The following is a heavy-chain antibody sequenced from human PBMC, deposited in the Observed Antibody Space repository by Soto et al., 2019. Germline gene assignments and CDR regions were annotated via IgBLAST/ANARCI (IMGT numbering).Heavy chain of an antibody. CDR2: IYFTGNRGST. CDR1: FGSVTSGAYH. CDR3: LRDIFEPVASGGI. Sequence: PSETLSLTCNVAFGSVTSGAYHWRWIRQFPWAGLEWIGYIYFTGNRGSTYYNPSLKSRLSMSMDTSNNLFSLKLTSVTAADTAIFFCLRDIFEPVASGGIWRQGLRVTVSS. J-gene: IGHJ4*02. V-gene: IGHV4-30-4*01. D-gene: IGHD3-9*01.